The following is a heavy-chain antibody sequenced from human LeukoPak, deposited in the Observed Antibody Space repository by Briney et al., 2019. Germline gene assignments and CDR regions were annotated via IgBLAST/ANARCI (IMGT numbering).Heavy chain of an antibody. CDR2: IKQDGSEK. J-gene: IGHJ5*02. D-gene: IGHD3-10*01. CDR3: AKVSLRYYYGSGSYWRTDNWFDP. Sequence: GGSLRLSCAASGFTFSSYWMSWVRQAPGKGLEWVANIKQDGSEKYYVDSVKGRFTISRDNSNNTLYLQMNSLRAEDTAVYYCAKVSLRYYYGSGSYWRTDNWFDPWGQGTLVTVSS. V-gene: IGHV3-7*03. CDR1: GFTFSSYW.